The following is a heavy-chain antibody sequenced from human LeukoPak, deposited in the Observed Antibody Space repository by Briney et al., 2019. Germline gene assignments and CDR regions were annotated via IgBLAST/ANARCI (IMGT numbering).Heavy chain of an antibody. CDR3: ARRGTTVTTKSHHYFDY. CDR2: IYYSGST. D-gene: IGHD4-11*01. V-gene: IGHV4-39*01. CDR1: GGSISSSSYY. Sequence: PSETLSLTCTVSGGSISSSSYYWGWIRQPPGKGLEWIGSIYYSGSTYYNPSLKSRVTISVDTSKNQFSLKLSSVTAADTAVYYCARRGTTVTTKSHHYFDYWGQGTLVTVSS. J-gene: IGHJ4*02.